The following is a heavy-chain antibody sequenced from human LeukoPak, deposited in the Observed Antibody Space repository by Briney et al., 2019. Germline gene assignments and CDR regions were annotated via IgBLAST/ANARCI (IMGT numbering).Heavy chain of an antibody. J-gene: IGHJ4*02. Sequence: GGSLRLSCAAPGFMFHDYAIHWVRQAPAKGLDWVSLISGDGGSTFYADSVKGRFTISRDNSKNSLYLQMNSLRSDDTALYYCARESESSGWYDYWGQGTLVTVSS. V-gene: IGHV3-43*02. D-gene: IGHD6-19*01. CDR1: GFMFHDYA. CDR2: ISGDGGST. CDR3: ARESESSGWYDY.